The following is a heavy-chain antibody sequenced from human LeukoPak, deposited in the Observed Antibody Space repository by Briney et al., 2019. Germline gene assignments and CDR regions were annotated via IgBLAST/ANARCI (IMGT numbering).Heavy chain of an antibody. CDR2: INAGNGNT. J-gene: IGHJ3*02. D-gene: IGHD3-22*01. Sequence: ASVKVSCKASGYTFTSYAMHWVRQTPGQRLEWMGWINAGNGNTKYSQEFQGRVTITRDTSASTAYMELSSLRSEDMAVYYCARGRITMIVEEAFDIWGQGTMVTVSS. CDR3: ARGRITMIVEEAFDI. CDR1: GYTFTSYA. V-gene: IGHV1-3*03.